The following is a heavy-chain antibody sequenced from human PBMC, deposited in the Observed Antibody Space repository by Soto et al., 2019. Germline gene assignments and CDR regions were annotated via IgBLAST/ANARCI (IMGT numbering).Heavy chain of an antibody. V-gene: IGHV1-46*04. CDR3: ARDSRLLTRSSPSTIGT. Sequence: QVQLVQSGAEVKKPGASVKVSCKASGYTFTSYYMHWVRQAPGQGLEWMGRINPSGGSTSYAQKLQGRGTMHRDTSTSTVYMELSSLRSEYSAVYYCARDSRLLTRSSPSTIGTWGQGTIVTVSS. CDR1: GYTFTSYY. CDR2: INPSGGST. J-gene: IGHJ3*02. D-gene: IGHD6-6*01.